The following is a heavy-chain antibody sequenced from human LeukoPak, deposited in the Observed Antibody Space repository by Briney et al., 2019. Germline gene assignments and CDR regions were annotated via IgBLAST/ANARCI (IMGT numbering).Heavy chain of an antibody. CDR2: IYQTGST. CDR1: GASISSGTYS. D-gene: IGHD3-10*01. CDR3: ARGDGSGSGRWFDP. J-gene: IGHJ5*02. V-gene: IGHV4-30-2*01. Sequence: SETLSLTCTVSGASISSGTYSWSWIRQPPGEGLEWIGYIYQTGSTYYNPSLKSRVTISVDRSKNQFSLNLNSVTAADTALYYCARGDGSGSGRWFDPWGQGTLTTVSS.